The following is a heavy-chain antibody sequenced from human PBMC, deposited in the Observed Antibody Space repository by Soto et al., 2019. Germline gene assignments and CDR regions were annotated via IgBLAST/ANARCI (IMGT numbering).Heavy chain of an antibody. CDR3: ARDLGPPEAIGRSGYYYYGMDV. CDR2: IIPIFGTA. D-gene: IGHD3-3*01. Sequence: SVKVSCKASGGTFSSYAISWVRQAPGQGLEWMGGIIPIFGTANYAQKFQGRVTITADESTSTAYMELSSLRSEDTAVYYCARDLGPPEAIGRSGYYYYGMDVWGQGTTVTVSS. V-gene: IGHV1-69*13. CDR1: GGTFSSYA. J-gene: IGHJ6*02.